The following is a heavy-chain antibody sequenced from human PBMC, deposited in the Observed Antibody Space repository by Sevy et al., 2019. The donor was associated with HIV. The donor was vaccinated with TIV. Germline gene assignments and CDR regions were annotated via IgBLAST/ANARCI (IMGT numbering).Heavy chain of an antibody. CDR1: GFTFSSYA. J-gene: IGHJ4*02. CDR3: AKDRGEGGDRYCSSTSCWGFDY. D-gene: IGHD2-2*01. Sequence: GGSLRLSCAASGFTFSSYAMSWVRQAPGKGLEWVSAISGSGGSTYYADSVKGRFTISRDNSKNTLYLQMNSLRAEDTAVDYCAKDRGEGGDRYCSSTSCWGFDYWGQGTLVTVSS. V-gene: IGHV3-23*01. CDR2: ISGSGGST.